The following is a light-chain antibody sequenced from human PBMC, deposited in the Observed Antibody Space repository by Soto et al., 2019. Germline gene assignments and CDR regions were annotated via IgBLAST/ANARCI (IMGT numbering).Light chain of an antibody. Sequence: EIVMTQSPGTLSVSPGERATLSCRASQSVSSNLACYQQKPGQAPSLLIYGASTRATGIPARFSGTGSGTEFTLIISSLQSEDFAFYYCQQYSNWPRTFGQGTKVEIK. CDR3: QQYSNWPRT. J-gene: IGKJ1*01. CDR1: QSVSSN. CDR2: GAS. V-gene: IGKV3-15*01.